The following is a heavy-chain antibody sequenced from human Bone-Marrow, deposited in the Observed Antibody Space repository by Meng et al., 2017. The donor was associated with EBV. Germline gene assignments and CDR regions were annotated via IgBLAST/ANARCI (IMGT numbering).Heavy chain of an antibody. CDR3: ARGVYSYGFDY. J-gene: IGHJ4*02. CDR2: ISRGGTSV. D-gene: IGHD5-18*01. CDR1: GFTFSDYY. Sequence: QVQLVESGGNLVKPGGSLRLSCAASGFTFSDYYMSWIRQAPGKGLEWVSHISRGGTSVYYADSVKGRFTVSRDNAKNSLYLQMIGLSGDDTAVYYCARGVYSYGFDYWGQGTLVTVSS. V-gene: IGHV3-11*01.